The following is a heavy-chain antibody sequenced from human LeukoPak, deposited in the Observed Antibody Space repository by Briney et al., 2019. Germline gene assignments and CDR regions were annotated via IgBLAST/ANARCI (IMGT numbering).Heavy chain of an antibody. V-gene: IGHV4-39*01. CDR3: GRWTLLGNWFDP. D-gene: IGHD3-16*01. J-gene: IGHJ5*02. CDR2: IYYSGST. Sequence: PSETLSLTCTVSGCSISSSSYYWGWIRQPPGKGLEWIGSIYYSGSTYYNPSLKSRVTISVDTSKNQFSLKLSSVTAADTAVYYCGRWTLLGNWFDPWGQGTLVTVSS. CDR1: GCSISSSSYY.